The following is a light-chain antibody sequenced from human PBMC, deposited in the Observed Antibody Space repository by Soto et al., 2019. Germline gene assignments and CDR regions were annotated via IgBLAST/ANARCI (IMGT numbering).Light chain of an antibody. CDR2: DVS. CDR1: SSDFGGYNY. Sequence: QSVLTQPRSVSGSHGQSVTISCTGTSSDFGGYNYVSWYQHHPGKAPKLMIYDVSERPSGVPDRFSGSKSGNTASLTISGLQAEDEADYYCCSYAGTFYVFGTGTKVTVL. J-gene: IGLJ1*01. CDR3: CSYAGTFYV. V-gene: IGLV2-11*01.